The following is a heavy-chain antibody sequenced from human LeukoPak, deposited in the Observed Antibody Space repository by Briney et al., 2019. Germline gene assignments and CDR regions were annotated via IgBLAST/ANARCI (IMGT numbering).Heavy chain of an antibody. CDR3: ARASGSYFGNWFDP. J-gene: IGHJ5*02. CDR1: GGSISSSSYY. CDR2: IYDSGST. V-gene: IGHV4-39*07. D-gene: IGHD1-26*01. Sequence: SETLSLTCTVSGGSISSSSYYWGWIRQPPGKGLEWIGSIYDSGSTYYNPSLKSRVTISVDTSKNQFSLKLSSVTAADTAVYYCARASGSYFGNWFDPWGQGTLVTVSS.